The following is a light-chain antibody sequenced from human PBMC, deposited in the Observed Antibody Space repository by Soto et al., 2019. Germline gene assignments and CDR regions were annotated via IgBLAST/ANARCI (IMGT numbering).Light chain of an antibody. CDR2: EVS. CDR1: SSDIGAYKY. J-gene: IGLJ2*01. V-gene: IGLV2-14*01. Sequence: QSALTQPASVSGSPGQSITLSCTGTSSDIGAYKYVSWYLQHPGKAPKLMIYEVSNRPSGVSNRFSGSKSGNTASLTISGLQAEDEADYYCNSFTTSSTLVFGGGTKLTVL. CDR3: NSFTTSSTLV.